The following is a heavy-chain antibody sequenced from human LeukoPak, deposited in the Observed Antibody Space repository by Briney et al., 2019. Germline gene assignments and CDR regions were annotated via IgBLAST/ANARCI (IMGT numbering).Heavy chain of an antibody. V-gene: IGHV3-30*03. CDR1: GFTFSNYD. CDR2: ISYDGNNK. D-gene: IGHD4-17*01. J-gene: IGHJ3*02. CDR3: ARLYGPDAFDI. Sequence: GGSLRLSCAASGFTFSNYDIHWVRQAPGKGLEWVALISYDGNNKYYADSVKGRFTISRDSSKNTLFLQMNSLRAEDTAVYYCARLYGPDAFDIWGQGTMVTVSS.